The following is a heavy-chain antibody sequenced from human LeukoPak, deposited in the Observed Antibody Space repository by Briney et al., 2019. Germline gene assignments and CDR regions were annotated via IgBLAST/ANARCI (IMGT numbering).Heavy chain of an antibody. V-gene: IGHV1-69*02. CDR2: IIPILGIA. J-gene: IGHJ4*02. D-gene: IGHD3-9*01. Sequence: SVKVSCKASGGTFSSYTISWVRQAPGQGLEWMGRIIPILGIANYAQKFQGRVTITADKSTSTAYMELSSLRSEDTAVYYCARGGPSDYDILTGSYYFDYWGQGTLVTVSS. CDR1: GGTFSSYT. CDR3: ARGGPSDYDILTGSYYFDY.